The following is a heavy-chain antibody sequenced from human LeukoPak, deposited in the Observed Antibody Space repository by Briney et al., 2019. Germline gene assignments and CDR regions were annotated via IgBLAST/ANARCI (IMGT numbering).Heavy chain of an antibody. CDR1: GGSISSSTHY. V-gene: IGHV4-39*07. CDR3: ARDQQRAFDI. Sequence: PSETLSLTCTVSGGSISSSTHYWGWIRQPPGKGLEWIGNIYYRGSTYYNPSLKSRVTISVDTSKNQFSLQLSSVTAADTAVYYCARDQQRAFDIWGQGTMVTVSS. J-gene: IGHJ3*02. CDR2: IYYRGST. D-gene: IGHD6-13*01.